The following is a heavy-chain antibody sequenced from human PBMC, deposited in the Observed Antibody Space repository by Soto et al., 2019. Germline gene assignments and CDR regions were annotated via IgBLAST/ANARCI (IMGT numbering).Heavy chain of an antibody. CDR3: AKVLSFIDALDL. D-gene: IGHD3-3*01. Sequence: LVESGGGVVPPGTSLRLSCAASGFNFRKSGMHWVRQAPGKGLEWVALISYDGSNKFYADSVKGRFTISRDDSKNTGSLQMDSPRLEDTAVYYCAKVLSFIDALDLWGRGTMVTVSS. V-gene: IGHV3-30*18. J-gene: IGHJ3*01. CDR1: GFNFRKSG. CDR2: ISYDGSNK.